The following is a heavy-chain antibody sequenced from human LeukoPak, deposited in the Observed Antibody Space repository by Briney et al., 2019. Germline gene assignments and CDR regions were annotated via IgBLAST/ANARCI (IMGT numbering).Heavy chain of an antibody. CDR1: GDSMSTHC. CDR3: ARLTPYPGVWASDY. V-gene: IGHV4-59*08. D-gene: IGHD4-23*01. J-gene: IGHJ4*02. CDR2: IFYSGSI. Sequence: SETLSLTCTVSGDSMSTHCWSWIRQPPGKGLEWIGYIFYSGSINYNPSLKSRVTMSVDTSKNQFSLKLTSVTAADTAVYYCARLTPYPGVWASDYWGQGTLVTVSS.